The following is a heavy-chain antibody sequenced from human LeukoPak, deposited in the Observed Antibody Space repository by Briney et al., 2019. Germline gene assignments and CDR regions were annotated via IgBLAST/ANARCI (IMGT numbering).Heavy chain of an antibody. CDR1: GFTFSSNA. J-gene: IGHJ4*02. V-gene: IGHV3-23*01. Sequence: GGSLRLSCAASGFTFSSNAMTWVRQAPGKGLEWVSVITANGGRTYYADSVKGRFTISRDNSKNTLSLQMNSLRADDTAVYYCAKDGAAPGSGGDYFDYWGQGTLVTVSS. CDR2: ITANGGRT. CDR3: AKDGAAPGSGGDYFDY. D-gene: IGHD3-10*01.